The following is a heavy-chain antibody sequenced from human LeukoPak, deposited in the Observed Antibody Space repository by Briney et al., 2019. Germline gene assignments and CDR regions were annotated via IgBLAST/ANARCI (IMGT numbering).Heavy chain of an antibody. D-gene: IGHD4-17*01. J-gene: IGHJ4*02. V-gene: IGHV1-2*02. CDR1: GFTFIGYY. Sequence: ASVKVSCKASGFTFIGYYMHWVRQAPGQGLEWMGWINPNSGGTNYAQNFQGRVTMTRDTSIRTAYMELSRLRSDDTAVYYCARESDTVTTFDYWGQGTLVTVSS. CDR3: ARESDTVTTFDY. CDR2: INPNSGGT.